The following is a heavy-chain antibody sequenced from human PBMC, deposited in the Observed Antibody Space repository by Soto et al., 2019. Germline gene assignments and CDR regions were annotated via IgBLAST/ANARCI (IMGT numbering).Heavy chain of an antibody. Sequence: QVQLVQSGAEVKKPGSSVKVSCKASGGTFSSYAISWVRQAPGQGLEWMGGIIPISDTTNYAQKFQGRVTITADESKCTAYMELSSLRSEDTAVYYCARSQGSSTSLEIYYYYYYGMDVWGHGTTVTVSS. J-gene: IGHJ6*02. CDR1: GGTFSSYA. CDR3: ARSQGSSTSLEIYYYYYYGMDV. V-gene: IGHV1-69*01. D-gene: IGHD2-2*01. CDR2: IIPISDTT.